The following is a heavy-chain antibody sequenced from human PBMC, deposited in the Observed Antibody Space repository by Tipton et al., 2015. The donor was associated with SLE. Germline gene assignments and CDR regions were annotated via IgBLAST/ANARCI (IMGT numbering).Heavy chain of an antibody. J-gene: IGHJ4*02. CDR2: INHGGST. D-gene: IGHD7-27*01. CDR1: GGSFSGYY. V-gene: IGHV4-34*01. Sequence: TLSLTCAVYGGSFSGYYWSWIRQPPGKGLEWIGEINHGGSTNYNPSLTSRATISVDTSKNQFSLNLTPVTAADTAVYYCARVLLVGWGSLLDYWGQGALVAVSS. CDR3: ARVLLVGWGSLLDY.